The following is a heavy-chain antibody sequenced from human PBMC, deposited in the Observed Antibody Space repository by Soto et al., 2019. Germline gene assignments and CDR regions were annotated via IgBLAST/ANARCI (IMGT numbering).Heavy chain of an antibody. Sequence: SETLSLTCTVSGGSISSYYWSWIRQPPGKGLEWIGYIYYSGSTNYNPSLKSRVTISVDTSKNQFSLKLSSVTAADTAVYYCARLGTFYYYYMDVWGKGTTVTVSS. J-gene: IGHJ6*03. CDR1: GGSISSYY. V-gene: IGHV4-59*08. D-gene: IGHD1-26*01. CDR3: ARLGTFYYYYMDV. CDR2: IYYSGST.